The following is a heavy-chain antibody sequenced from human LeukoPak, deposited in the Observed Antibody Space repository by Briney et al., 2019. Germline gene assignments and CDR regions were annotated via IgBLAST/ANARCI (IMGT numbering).Heavy chain of an antibody. CDR1: GFTFDDYA. D-gene: IGHD6-13*01. Sequence: PGGSLRLSCAASGFTFDDYAMHWVRQAPGKGLEWVSLSWDGGSTYYADSVKGRFTISRDNSKNSLYLQMNSLRAEDTAFYCAKGTSSWHEFDYWGQGTLVTVSS. J-gene: IGHJ4*02. CDR2: SWDGGST. V-gene: IGHV3-43D*03. CDR3: AKGTSSWHEFDY.